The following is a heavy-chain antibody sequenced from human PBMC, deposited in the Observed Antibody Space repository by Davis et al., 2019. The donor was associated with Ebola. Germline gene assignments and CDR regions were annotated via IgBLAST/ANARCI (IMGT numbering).Heavy chain of an antibody. D-gene: IGHD3-10*01. J-gene: IGHJ6*02. Sequence: ASVKVSCKASGYTFTSYAISWVRQAPGQGLEWMGWISAYNGNTNYAQKLQGRVTMTTDTSTSTAYMELRSLRSDDTAVYYCARDSSAFWELLFYGMDVWGQGTTVTVSS. CDR1: GYTFTSYA. V-gene: IGHV1-18*01. CDR3: ARDSSAFWELLFYGMDV. CDR2: ISAYNGNT.